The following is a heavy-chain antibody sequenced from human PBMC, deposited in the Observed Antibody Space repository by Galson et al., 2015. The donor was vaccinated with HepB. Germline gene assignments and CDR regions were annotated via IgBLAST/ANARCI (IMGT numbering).Heavy chain of an antibody. CDR1: GDSFNTHW. Sequence: QSGAEVKKPGESLKISCRGSGDSFNTHWIAWVRLMPGKGLEWMGIIYPDDSDTKYSPSFQGQVTISADKSIATAYLQWRTLQASDTAMYYCARWGGGDADGLDVWGQGTTVTVS. J-gene: IGHJ6*02. CDR3: ARWGGGDADGLDV. D-gene: IGHD3-10*01. V-gene: IGHV5-51*03. CDR2: IYPDDSDT.